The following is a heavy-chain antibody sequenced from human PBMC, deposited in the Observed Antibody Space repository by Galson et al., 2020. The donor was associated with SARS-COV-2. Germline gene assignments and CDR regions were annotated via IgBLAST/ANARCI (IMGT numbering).Heavy chain of an antibody. CDR1: GGSISSSSYY. V-gene: IGHV4-39*01. CDR2: IYYSGST. CDR3: ARHPLYFNSGRCYVFYFDY. J-gene: IGHJ4*02. D-gene: IGHD5-12*01. Sequence: SETLSLTCTVSGGSISSSSYYWGWIRQPPGKGLEWIGSIYYSGSTYYNPSLKSRVTISVDTSKNQFSLKLSSVTAADTAVYYCARHPLYFNSGRCYVFYFDYWGQGSLVVVSS.